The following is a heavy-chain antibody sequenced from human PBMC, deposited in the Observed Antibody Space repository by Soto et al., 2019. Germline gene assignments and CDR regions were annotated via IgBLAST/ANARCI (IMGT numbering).Heavy chain of an antibody. CDR1: GGSMSTGSYF. J-gene: IGHJ4*02. V-gene: IGHV4-61*01. CDR2: VFCSGSI. Sequence: QVHLQESGPGLVRPSESLSLTCNVSGGSMSTGSYFWSWVRQPPGKGLEWIGYVFCSGSINYSPSCKSRVTISIDTSKNQFSLMLKSVTAADTAVYFCARARNRYFDYWGQGALVTVSS. D-gene: IGHD1-1*01. CDR3: ARARNRYFDY.